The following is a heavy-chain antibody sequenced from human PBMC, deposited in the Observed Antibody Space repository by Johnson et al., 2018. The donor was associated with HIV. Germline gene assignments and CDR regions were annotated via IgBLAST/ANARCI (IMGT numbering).Heavy chain of an antibody. J-gene: IGHJ3*02. CDR3: ATSTASDAFDI. CDR2: IWYDGSNK. CDR1: GFTFSSYP. V-gene: IGHV3-33*08. D-gene: IGHD1-1*01. Sequence: QVQLVESGGGVVQPGRSLRLSCAASGFTFSSYPMHWVRQAPGKGLEWVAVIWYDGSNKNYADSVKGRFTISRDNSKNTLYLQMNSLRAEDTAVYYCATSTASDAFDIWGQGTMVTVSS.